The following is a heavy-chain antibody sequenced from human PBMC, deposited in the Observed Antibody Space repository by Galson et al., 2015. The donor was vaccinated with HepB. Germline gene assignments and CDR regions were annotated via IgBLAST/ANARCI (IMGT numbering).Heavy chain of an antibody. J-gene: IGHJ4*02. CDR2: INSDGSSK. D-gene: IGHD3-10*01. CDR3: TRDGTVLWSGGDL. Sequence: SLRLSCAASGFTFSSYWMYWVRQAPGKGLMWDSRINSDGSSKTYADSVEGRFTISRDNAKNTLYLQMNSLRPEDTAVYYCTRDGTVLWSGGDLWGQGTLVTVSS. V-gene: IGHV3-74*01. CDR1: GFTFSSYW.